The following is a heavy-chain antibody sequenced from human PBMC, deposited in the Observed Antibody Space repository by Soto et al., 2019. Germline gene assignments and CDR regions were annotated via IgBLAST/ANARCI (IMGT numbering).Heavy chain of an antibody. D-gene: IGHD4-17*01. CDR2: IYPFDSDI. V-gene: IGHV5-51*01. CDR1: GYSFTSYW. J-gene: IGHJ6*02. Sequence: PGESLKISCKGSGYSFTSYWIGWVRQMPGKGLEWMGIIYPFDSDIRYSPSFQGQVTISADKSISTAYLQWSSLKASDTAMYYCARLSTVPSKDLSYHYFSIDVWGLGTTVTVSS. CDR3: ARLSTVPSKDLSYHYFSIDV.